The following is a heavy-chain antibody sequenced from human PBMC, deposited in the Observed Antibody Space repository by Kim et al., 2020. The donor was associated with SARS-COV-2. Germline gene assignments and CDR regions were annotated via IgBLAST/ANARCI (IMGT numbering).Heavy chain of an antibody. V-gene: IGHV1-2*02. CDR2: VDPNSGAT. Sequence: ASVKVSCKASGYSFTAYYIHWVRQAPGQGLEWMGWVDPNSGATRYTQKFQARVTMTRDTSISTVYVEVTRLTSDDTAVYYCATDNYGLLDYWVQGTLVTV. CDR3: ATDNYGLLDY. CDR1: GYSFTAYY. J-gene: IGHJ4*02. D-gene: IGHD4-17*01.